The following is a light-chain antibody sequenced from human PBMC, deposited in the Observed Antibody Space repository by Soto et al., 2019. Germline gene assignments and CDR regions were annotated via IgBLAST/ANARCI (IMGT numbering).Light chain of an antibody. CDR3: QQYDSSPRT. V-gene: IGKV3-20*01. Sequence: EIVLTQSPGTLSLSPGERATLSCRASQSISSSYLAWYQQKPGQAPRLLIYGASSRATGIPDRFSGSGSGTDFTLTISRLAPEDFAVYYCQQYDSSPRTSGQGTKVEIK. CDR2: GAS. CDR1: QSISSSY. J-gene: IGKJ1*01.